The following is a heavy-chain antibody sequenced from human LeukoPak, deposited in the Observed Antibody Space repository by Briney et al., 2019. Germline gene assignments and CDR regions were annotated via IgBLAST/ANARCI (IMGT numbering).Heavy chain of an antibody. CDR3: ARAHIVGATVDY. CDR2: IYFSGST. V-gene: IGHV4-30-4*01. D-gene: IGHD1-26*01. Sequence: KPSETLSLTCTVSVGSISSGDYYWSWLRQPPGKGLEWIGYIYFSGSTYYNPSLKSRLTMSIDTSKNQFSLRLNAVAAADTAVYLCARAHIVGATVDYWGQGTLVTVPS. CDR1: VGSISSGDYY. J-gene: IGHJ4*02.